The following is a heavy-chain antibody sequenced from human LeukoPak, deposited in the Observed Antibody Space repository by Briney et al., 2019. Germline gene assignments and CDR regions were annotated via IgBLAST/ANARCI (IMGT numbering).Heavy chain of an antibody. CDR2: INNDGSST. V-gene: IGHV3-74*01. J-gene: IGHJ3*02. D-gene: IGHD6-25*01. Sequence: GGSLRLSCAASGFTLSRYWMHWVRHAPGKGLVWVSRINNDGSSTNYADSVKDRFTISRDNAKNTLYLQMNSLRAEDTAVYYCARRSAAKDAFDIWGQGTMVTVSS. CDR1: GFTLSRYW. CDR3: ARRSAAKDAFDI.